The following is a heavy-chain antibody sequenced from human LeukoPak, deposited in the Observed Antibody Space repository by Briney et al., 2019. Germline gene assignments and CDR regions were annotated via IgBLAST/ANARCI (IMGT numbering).Heavy chain of an antibody. J-gene: IGHJ4*02. Sequence: SETLSLTCTVSGGSISSSSYYWGWIRQPPGTGLEWIGYIYYSGSTNYNPSLKSRVTISVDTSKNQFSLKLSSVTAADTAVYYCARAAQLWSTPSYLDYWGQGTLVTVSS. CDR1: GGSISSSSYY. CDR2: IYYSGST. D-gene: IGHD5-18*01. CDR3: ARAAQLWSTPSYLDY. V-gene: IGHV4-61*05.